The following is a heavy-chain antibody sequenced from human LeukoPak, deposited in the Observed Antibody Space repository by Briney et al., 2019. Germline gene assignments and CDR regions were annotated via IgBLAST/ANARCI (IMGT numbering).Heavy chain of an antibody. CDR3: ARDWAPVSMKAVPFDC. J-gene: IGHJ4*02. CDR1: GFTFSSYW. D-gene: IGHD2/OR15-2a*01. Sequence: GSLRLSCAASGFTFSSYWMSWVRQAPGKGPEWVANINEDGSLKNYVDSVEGRFTVSRDNAKNALDLQMNSLRLEDTAVYYCARDWAPVSMKAVPFDCWGQGTLVTVSS. V-gene: IGHV3-7*01. CDR2: INEDGSLK.